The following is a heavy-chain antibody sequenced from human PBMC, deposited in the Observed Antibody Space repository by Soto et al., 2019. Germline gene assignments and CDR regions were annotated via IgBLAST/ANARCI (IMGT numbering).Heavy chain of an antibody. Sequence: SETLSLTCTVSGGSISSSSYYWGWIRQPPGKGLEWIGSIYYSGSTYYNPSLKSGVTISVDTSKNQFSLKLSSVTAADTAVYYCASSGAIEYCSGGSCASNDYWGQGTLVTVSS. CDR2: IYYSGST. J-gene: IGHJ4*02. V-gene: IGHV4-39*01. CDR1: GGSISSSSYY. D-gene: IGHD2-15*01. CDR3: ASSGAIEYCSGGSCASNDY.